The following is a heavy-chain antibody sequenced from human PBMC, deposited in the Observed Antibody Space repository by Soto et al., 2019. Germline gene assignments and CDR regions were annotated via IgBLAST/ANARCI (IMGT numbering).Heavy chain of an antibody. V-gene: IGHV1-58*01. CDR1: GFTFTSSA. CDR2: IVVGSGNT. D-gene: IGHD1-26*01. CDR3: AAETSGSYDYYGMDV. J-gene: IGHJ6*02. Sequence: SVTVSCKASGFTFTSSAVQWVRQARGQRLERKGWIVVGSGNTNYAQKFQERVTITRDMSTSTAYMELSSLRSEDTAVYYCAAETSGSYDYYGMDVWGQGTTVTVSS.